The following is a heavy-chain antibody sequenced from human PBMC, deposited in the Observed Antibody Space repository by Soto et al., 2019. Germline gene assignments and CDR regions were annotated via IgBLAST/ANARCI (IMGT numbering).Heavy chain of an antibody. D-gene: IGHD1-7*01. V-gene: IGHV4-59*08. Sequence: SETLSLTCTVSGGSISSYYWSWIRQPPGKGLEWIGYIYYSGSTNYNPSLKSRVTISVDTSKNQVSLKLSSVTAADTAVYYCARRELKSHYMDVWGKGTTVTVSS. CDR3: ARRELKSHYMDV. CDR2: IYYSGST. CDR1: GGSISSYY. J-gene: IGHJ6*03.